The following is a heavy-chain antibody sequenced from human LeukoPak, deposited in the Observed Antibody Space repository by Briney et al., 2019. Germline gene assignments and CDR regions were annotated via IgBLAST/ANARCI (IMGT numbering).Heavy chain of an antibody. CDR1: GYSINSNYY. V-gene: IGHV4-38-2*02. Sequence: SETLSLTCTVSGYSINSNYYWGWIRQPPGKGLEWIGSIYHSGTTYYNPSLNSRVTISADTSKNQFSLRLTSVTAADTAVYFCATVVGATSIPDWGQGTLVTVSS. CDR3: ATVVGATSIPD. J-gene: IGHJ4*02. D-gene: IGHD1-26*01. CDR2: IYHSGTT.